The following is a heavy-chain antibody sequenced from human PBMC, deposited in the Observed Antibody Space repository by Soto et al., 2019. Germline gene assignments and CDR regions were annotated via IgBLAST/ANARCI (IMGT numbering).Heavy chain of an antibody. CDR2: IRSKAYGGTT. Sequence: CTASGFTFGDYAMSWFRQAPGKGLEWVGFIRSKAYGGTTEYAASVKGRFTISRDDSKSIAYLQMNSLKTEDTAVYYCTRVGSTRSAWFDPWGQGTLVTVYS. CDR3: TRVGSTRSAWFDP. J-gene: IGHJ5*02. CDR1: GFTFGDYA. V-gene: IGHV3-49*03. D-gene: IGHD2-2*01.